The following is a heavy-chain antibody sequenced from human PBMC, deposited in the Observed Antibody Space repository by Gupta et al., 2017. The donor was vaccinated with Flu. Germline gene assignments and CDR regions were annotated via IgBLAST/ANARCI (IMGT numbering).Heavy chain of an antibody. CDR3: AKESTVATHYYFDY. V-gene: IGHV3-30*18. J-gene: IGHJ4*02. D-gene: IGHD4-17*01. CDR2: ISYDGSNK. Sequence: QAPGKGLEWVAIISYDGSNKYYADSVKGRFTISRDNSKNTLYLQMNSLRAEDTAVYYCAKESTVATHYYFDYWGQGTLVTVSS.